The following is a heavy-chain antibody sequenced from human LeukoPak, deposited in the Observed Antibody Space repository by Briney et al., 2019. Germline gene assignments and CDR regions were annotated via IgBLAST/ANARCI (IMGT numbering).Heavy chain of an antibody. J-gene: IGHJ4*02. CDR2: IYYSGST. Sequence: PSETLSLTCTVSGGSISSSSYYWGWIRQPPGKGLEWIGSIYYSGSTYYNPSLKSRVTISVDTSKNQFSLKLSSVTAADTAVYYCARSSRGRYYGSGSYYYWGQGTLVTVSS. CDR3: ARSSRGRYYGSGSYYY. CDR1: GGSISSSSYY. D-gene: IGHD3-10*01. V-gene: IGHV4-39*01.